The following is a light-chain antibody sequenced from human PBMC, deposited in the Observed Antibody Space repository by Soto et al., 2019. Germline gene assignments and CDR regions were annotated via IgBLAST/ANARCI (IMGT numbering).Light chain of an antibody. V-gene: IGKV3-15*01. J-gene: IGKJ2*01. CDR3: QQYNNRPPDT. CDR2: GAS. CDR1: QSVNSN. Sequence: EIVMTQSPATLSVSPGERATLSCRASQSVNSNLVWYQQKPGQAPRLLIYGASTRVAGIPARFSGSGSGTEFSLTISSLQSEDFAVYYCQQYNNRPPDTFGQGTKLEIK.